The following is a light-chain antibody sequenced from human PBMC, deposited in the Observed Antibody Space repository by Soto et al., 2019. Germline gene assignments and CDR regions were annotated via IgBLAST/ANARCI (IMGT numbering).Light chain of an antibody. CDR2: DVS. CDR1: SSDVGGYNY. J-gene: IGLJ1*01. V-gene: IGLV2-14*01. Sequence: QSALTQPASVSGSPGQSITISCTGTSSDVGGYNYVSWYQQHPGKAPKFMIYDVSNRPSGVSNRFSGSKSGNTASLTISGLRAEDEADYYCCSYTTSNTRQIVFGTGTKVTV. CDR3: CSYTTSNTRQIV.